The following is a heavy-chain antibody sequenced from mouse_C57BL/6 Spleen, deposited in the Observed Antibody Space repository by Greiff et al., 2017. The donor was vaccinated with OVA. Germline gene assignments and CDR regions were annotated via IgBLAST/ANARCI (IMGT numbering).Heavy chain of an antibody. J-gene: IGHJ2*01. CDR3: ARGDFITTVVGDY. V-gene: IGHV1-54*01. Sequence: QVQLQQSGAELVRPGTSVKVSCKASGYAFTNYLIEWVKQRPGQGLEWIGVINPGSGGTNYNEKFKGKATLTADKSSSTAYMQLSSLTSEDSAVYFCARGDFITTVVGDYWGQGTTLTVSS. CDR2: INPGSGGT. D-gene: IGHD1-1*01. CDR1: GYAFTNYL.